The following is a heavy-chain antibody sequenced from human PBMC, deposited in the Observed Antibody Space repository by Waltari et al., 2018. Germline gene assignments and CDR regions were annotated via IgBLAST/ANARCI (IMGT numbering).Heavy chain of an antibody. CDR2: IYHSGST. V-gene: IGHV4-38-2*02. CDR1: GYSISSGYY. D-gene: IGHD1-26*01. J-gene: IGHJ4*02. Sequence: QVQLQESGPGLVKPSETLSLTCTVSGYSISSGYYWGWIRQPPGKGLEWIGSIYHSGSTYYNPSLKSRVTISVDTSKNQFSLKLSSVTAADTAVYYCARDGAGASPFDYWGQGTLVTVSS. CDR3: ARDGAGASPFDY.